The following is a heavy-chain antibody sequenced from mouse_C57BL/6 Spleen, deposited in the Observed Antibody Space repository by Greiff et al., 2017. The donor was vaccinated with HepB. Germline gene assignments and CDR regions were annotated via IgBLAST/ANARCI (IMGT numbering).Heavy chain of an antibody. V-gene: IGHV1-61*01. CDR1: GYTFTSYW. CDR3: ARNDYGGGYAMDY. Sequence: QVQLQQPGAELVRPGSSVKLSCKASGYTFTSYWMDWVKQRPGQGLEWIGNIYPSDSETHYNQKFKDKATLTVDKSSSTAYMQLSSLTSEDSAVYYCARNDYGGGYAMDYWGQGTSVTVSS. D-gene: IGHD2-4*01. J-gene: IGHJ4*01. CDR2: IYPSDSET.